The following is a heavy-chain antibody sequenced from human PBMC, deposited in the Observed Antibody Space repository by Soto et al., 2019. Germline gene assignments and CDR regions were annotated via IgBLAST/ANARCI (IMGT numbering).Heavy chain of an antibody. CDR2: ISGSGSNP. CDR3: VQTEDTILAHRPVLAAQLILPSDL. D-gene: IGHD2-2*01. V-gene: IGHV3-23*01. Sequence: GQGLEWVSAISGSGSNPYYADSVKGRFTISRDNSKNTLYLQMNSLRAEDTAFYFSVQTEDTILAHRPVLAAQLILPSDL. J-gene: IGHJ2*01.